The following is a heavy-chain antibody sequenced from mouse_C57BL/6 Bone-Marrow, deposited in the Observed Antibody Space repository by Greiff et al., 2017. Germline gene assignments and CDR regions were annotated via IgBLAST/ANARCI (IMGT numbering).Heavy chain of an antibody. CDR3: ATGTRY. V-gene: IGHV5-17*01. D-gene: IGHD4-1*01. CDR1: GFTFSDYG. CDR2: ISSGSSTI. J-gene: IGHJ2*01. Sequence: EVHLVESGGGLVKPGGSLILSCAASGFTFSDYGMHWVRQAPEKGLEWVAYISSGSSTIYYADTVKGRFTISRDNAKNTLFLQMTSLRTEDTAMYYCATGTRYWGQGTTLTVSS.